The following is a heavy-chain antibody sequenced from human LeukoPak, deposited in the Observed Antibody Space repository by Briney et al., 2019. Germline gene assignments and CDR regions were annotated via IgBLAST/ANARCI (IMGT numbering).Heavy chain of an antibody. V-gene: IGHV1-46*01. CDR3: ASHIGVDTAMVGYFDY. CDR2: INPSGGST. Sequence: GASVKVSCKASGYTFTGYYMHWVRQAPGQGLEWMGIINPSGGSTSYAQKFQGRVTMTRDTSTSTVYMELSSLRSEDTAVYYCASHIGVDTAMVGYFDYWGQGTLVTVSS. J-gene: IGHJ4*02. D-gene: IGHD5-18*01. CDR1: GYTFTGYY.